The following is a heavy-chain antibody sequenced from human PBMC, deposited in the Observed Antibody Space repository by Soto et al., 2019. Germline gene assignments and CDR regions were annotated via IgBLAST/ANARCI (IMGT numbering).Heavy chain of an antibody. Sequence: EVQLVESGGGLVQPGGSLRLSCAASGFTFSSNWMHWVRRVPGRGLVWVARINTDGSATNYVDSVKGRFTVSRDNAKNSLYLQMNSLRAEDTALYYCAKDIGYCSGGNCYYYYYGMDVWGQGTTVTVSS. D-gene: IGHD2-15*01. V-gene: IGHV3-74*01. CDR2: INTDGSAT. J-gene: IGHJ6*02. CDR3: AKDIGYCSGGNCYYYYYGMDV. CDR1: GFTFSSNW.